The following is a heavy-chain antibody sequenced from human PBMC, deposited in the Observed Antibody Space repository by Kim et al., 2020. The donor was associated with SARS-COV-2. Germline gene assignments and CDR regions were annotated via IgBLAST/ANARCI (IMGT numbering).Heavy chain of an antibody. CDR3: AKDPFPMIGATGDY. Sequence: GGSLRLSCAASGFTFSSYAMSWVRQAPGKGLEWVSAISGRGGSTYYADSVKGRFTISRDNSKNTLYLQMNSLRAEDTAVYYCAKDPFPMIGATGDYWGQGTLVTVSS. V-gene: IGHV3-23*01. D-gene: IGHD3-22*01. CDR1: GFTFSSYA. CDR2: ISGRGGST. J-gene: IGHJ4*02.